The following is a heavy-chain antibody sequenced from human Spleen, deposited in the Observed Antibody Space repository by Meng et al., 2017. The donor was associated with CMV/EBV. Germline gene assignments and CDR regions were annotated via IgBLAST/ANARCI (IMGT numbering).Heavy chain of an antibody. CDR2: IYNLGSVGTT. CDR1: GLTVVDNY. D-gene: IGHD1-26*01. V-gene: IGHV3-66*02. CDR3: AKELGTTTDYYYGMDV. J-gene: IGHJ6*02. Sequence: GESLKISCAASGLTVVDNYMSWVRQAPGKGLEWVSVIYNLGSVGTTYYAEYAESVKGRFTISRDNSKNTLYLQMNSLRAEDTAVYYCAKELGTTTDYYYGMDVWGQGTTVTVSS.